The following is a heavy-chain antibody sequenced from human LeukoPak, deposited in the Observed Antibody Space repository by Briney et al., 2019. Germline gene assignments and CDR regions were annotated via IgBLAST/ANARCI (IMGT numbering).Heavy chain of an antibody. D-gene: IGHD5-18*01. V-gene: IGHV4-38-2*02. J-gene: IGHJ4*02. CDR3: TRGQKYISGYTVTELGSGYFDY. CDR2: IYHSGST. CDR1: GYSINSFYY. Sequence: SETLSLPCTVSGYSINSFYYWGWIRQSPGKGLEWIGSIYHSGSTYYNPSLKSRVTISVDTSKNHFSLTLSSVTAADTAVYYCTRGQKYISGYTVTELGSGYFDYWGQGTLVTVSS.